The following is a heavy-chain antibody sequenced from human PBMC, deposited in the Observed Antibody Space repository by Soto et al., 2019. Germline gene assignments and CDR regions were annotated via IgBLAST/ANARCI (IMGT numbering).Heavy chain of an antibody. Sequence: GGSLRLSCVGSGFIFSNYGMHWVRQAPGKGLEWVAFISYDGSDILYADSVKGRFTISRDNSKSTLFLHMNRPTAEDTAIYFCAIVRVADSPLDHWGQGTLVTVSS. J-gene: IGHJ4*02. D-gene: IGHD3-10*02. CDR3: AIVRVADSPLDH. V-gene: IGHV3-30*02. CDR1: GFIFSNYG. CDR2: ISYDGSDI.